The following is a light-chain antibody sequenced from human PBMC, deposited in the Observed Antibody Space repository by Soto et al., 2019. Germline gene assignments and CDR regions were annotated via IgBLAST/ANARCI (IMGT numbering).Light chain of an antibody. V-gene: IGKV3-20*01. CDR2: GAS. CDR1: QSVSNN. Sequence: DIVLTQSPGTLSLSPGERGTLSCRASQSVSNNLAWYQQTPGQAPRLLIYGASNRATGIPDRFSGSGSGTDFTLIISRLEPEDFAVYYCQEYSDSKTFGQGTKVEIK. J-gene: IGKJ1*01. CDR3: QEYSDSKT.